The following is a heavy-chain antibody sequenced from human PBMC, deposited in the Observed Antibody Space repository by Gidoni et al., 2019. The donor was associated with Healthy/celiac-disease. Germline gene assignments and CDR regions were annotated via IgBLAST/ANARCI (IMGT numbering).Heavy chain of an antibody. J-gene: IGHJ4*02. CDR3: ARERGLGERAFDY. D-gene: IGHD3-9*01. V-gene: IGHV4-61*02. Sequence: QVQLQESGPGLVKPSQTLSLTCIVPGGSISSGSYYWSWIRQPAGKGLEWIGRIYTSGSTNYNPSLKSRVAISVDTSKNQFPLKLSSVTAADTAVYYCARERGLGERAFDYWGQGTLVTVSS. CDR2: IYTSGST. CDR1: GGSISSGSYY.